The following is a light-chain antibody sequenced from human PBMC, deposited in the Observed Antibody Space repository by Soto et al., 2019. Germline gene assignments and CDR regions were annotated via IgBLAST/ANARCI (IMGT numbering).Light chain of an antibody. CDR3: QQYGSSPIT. V-gene: IGKV3-20*01. CDR1: QSVSRNF. Sequence: EVVMTQSPATLSVSPGERATLSCRASQSVSRNFLAWCHQKPGQAPRLLIYDASNRAAGIPARFSGSGSGADFTLTISRLEPEDFAVYYCQQYGSSPITFGQGTRLEIK. CDR2: DAS. J-gene: IGKJ5*01.